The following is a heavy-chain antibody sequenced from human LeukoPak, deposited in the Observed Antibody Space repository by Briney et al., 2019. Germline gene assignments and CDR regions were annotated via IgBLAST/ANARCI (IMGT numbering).Heavy chain of an antibody. D-gene: IGHD6-19*01. CDR2: ISWNSGSI. CDR3: ATGSGWYVGYFDY. Sequence: PGGSLRLSCAASGFTFDDYAMHWVRQAPGKGLEWVSGISWNSGSIGYADSVKGRFTISRDNAKNSLYLQMNSLRAEDTALYYCATGSGWYVGYFDYWGQGTLVTVSS. CDR1: GFTFDDYA. V-gene: IGHV3-9*01. J-gene: IGHJ4*02.